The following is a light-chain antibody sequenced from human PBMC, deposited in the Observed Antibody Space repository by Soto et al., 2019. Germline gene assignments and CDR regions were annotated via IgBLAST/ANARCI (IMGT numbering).Light chain of an antibody. J-gene: IGKJ2*02. Sequence: DIQMTQSPSYLSASVGDRVTITCRASQSISSYLNWYQQRPGEAPKLLIYPAYRLQSGVPSRFSASGSGTDFTLTISGLQPEDFAPYFCQQSYSAPRTFGQGTKLEIK. V-gene: IGKV1-39*01. CDR3: QQSYSAPRT. CDR1: QSISSY. CDR2: PAY.